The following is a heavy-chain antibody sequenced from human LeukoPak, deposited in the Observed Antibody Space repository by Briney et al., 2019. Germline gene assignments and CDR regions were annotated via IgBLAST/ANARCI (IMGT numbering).Heavy chain of an antibody. CDR1: GFTFSSYD. D-gene: IGHD2-2*01. CDR3: AKRGNPAVGHHYLDV. V-gene: IGHV3-23*01. Sequence: GGSLRLSCAASGFTFSSYDMSWVREAPGKGLEWVSSITLSGGSTFYADSVKGRFTISRDNSKNTLYLQMNSLGAEDTAVYYCAKRGNPAVGHHYLDVWGEGTTVSVSS. CDR2: ITLSGGST. J-gene: IGHJ6*03.